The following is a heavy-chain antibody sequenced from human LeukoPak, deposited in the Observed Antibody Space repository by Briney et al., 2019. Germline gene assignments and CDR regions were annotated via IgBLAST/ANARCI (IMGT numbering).Heavy chain of an antibody. D-gene: IGHD3-9*01. V-gene: IGHV3-53*01. J-gene: IGHJ5*02. CDR1: GFTVSSNY. CDR2: IYSGGST. CDR3: ARTHSDYFGWFDP. Sequence: QTGGSLRLSCAASGFTVSSNYMSWVRQAPGKGLEWVSVIYSGGSTYYADSVKGRFTISRDNSKNTLYLQMNSLRAEDTAVYYCARTHSDYFGWFDPWGQGTLVTVSS.